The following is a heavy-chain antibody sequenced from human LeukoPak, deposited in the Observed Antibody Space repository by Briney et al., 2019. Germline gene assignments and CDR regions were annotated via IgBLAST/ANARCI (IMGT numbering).Heavy chain of an antibody. CDR1: GFTFSSYG. CDR2: ISYDGSNK. D-gene: IGHD3-22*01. CDR3: ATTIVVMNFDY. J-gene: IGHJ4*02. Sequence: GGSLRLPCAASGFTFSSYGMHWVRQAPGKGLEWVAVISYDGSNKYYADSVKGRFTISRDNSKNTLYLQMNSLRAEDTAVYYCATTIVVMNFDYWGQGTLVTVSS. V-gene: IGHV3-30*03.